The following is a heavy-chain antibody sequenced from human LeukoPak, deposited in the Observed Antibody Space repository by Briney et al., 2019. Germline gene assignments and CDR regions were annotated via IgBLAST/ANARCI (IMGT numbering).Heavy chain of an antibody. CDR1: GYSISSGYY. V-gene: IGHV4-38-2*02. J-gene: IGHJ4*02. CDR3: ASPGTHYDFWGGYYTGGFFDY. D-gene: IGHD3-3*01. CDR2: IYHSGST. Sequence: SETLSLTCTVSGYSISSGYYWGWIRQPPGKGLEWIGSIYHSGSTYYNPSLKGRVTISVDTSKNQFSLKLSSVTAADTAVYYCASPGTHYDFWGGYYTGGFFDYWGQGTLVTVSS.